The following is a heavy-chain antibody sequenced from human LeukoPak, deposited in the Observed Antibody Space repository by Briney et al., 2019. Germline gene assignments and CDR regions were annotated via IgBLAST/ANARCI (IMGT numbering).Heavy chain of an antibody. CDR3: AKGGVGSIAAAAAPFDY. Sequence: GGSLRLSCAASGVTFSSYAMSLVRQAPGKGLEWVSAISGSGGSTYYADSVKGRFTISRDNSKNTLYLQMNSLRAEDTAVYYCAKGGVGSIAAAAAPFDYWGQGTLVTVSS. CDR2: ISGSGGST. V-gene: IGHV3-23*01. CDR1: GVTFSSYA. J-gene: IGHJ4*02. D-gene: IGHD6-13*01.